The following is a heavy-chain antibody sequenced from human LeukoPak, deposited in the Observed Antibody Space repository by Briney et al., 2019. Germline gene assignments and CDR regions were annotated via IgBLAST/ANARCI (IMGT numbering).Heavy chain of an antibody. Sequence: GASVKVSCKASGYTFTSYDINWVRQATGQGLEWMGWMNPNSGNTGYAQKFQGRVTMTRNTSISTAYMELSSLRSEDTAVYYCARGDPAAAGNTFDYWGQGTLVTVSS. CDR1: GYTFTSYD. D-gene: IGHD6-13*01. V-gene: IGHV1-8*01. CDR2: MNPNSGNT. CDR3: ARGDPAAAGNTFDY. J-gene: IGHJ4*02.